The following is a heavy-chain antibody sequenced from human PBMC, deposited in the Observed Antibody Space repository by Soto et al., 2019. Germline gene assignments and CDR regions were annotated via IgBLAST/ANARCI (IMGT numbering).Heavy chain of an antibody. V-gene: IGHV3-21*01. J-gene: IGHJ6*02. CDR1: GFTFSSYS. CDR3: AREPGTIASWYQSNVKDDGRYYYGMDV. Sequence: PGGSLRLSCAASGFTFSSYSMNWVRQAPGKGLEWVSSISSSSSYIYYADSVKGRFTISRDNAKNSLYLQMNSLRAEDTAVYYCAREPGTIASWYQSNVKDDGRYYYGMDVWGQGTTVTVSS. CDR2: ISSSSSYI. D-gene: IGHD6-13*01.